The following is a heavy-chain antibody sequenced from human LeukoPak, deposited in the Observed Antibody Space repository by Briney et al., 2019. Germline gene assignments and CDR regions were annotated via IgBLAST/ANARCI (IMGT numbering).Heavy chain of an antibody. CDR1: GGSISSYY. CDR2: IYTSGST. J-gene: IGHJ4*02. V-gene: IGHV4-4*07. D-gene: IGHD1-26*01. CDR3: ARERLIVGATTSFDY. Sequence: PSETLSLTCTVSGGSISSYYWSWIRQPAGKGLEWIGRIYTSGSTNYNPSLKSRVTMSEDTSKNQFSLKLSSVTAADTAVYYCARERLIVGATTSFDYWGQGTLVIVSS.